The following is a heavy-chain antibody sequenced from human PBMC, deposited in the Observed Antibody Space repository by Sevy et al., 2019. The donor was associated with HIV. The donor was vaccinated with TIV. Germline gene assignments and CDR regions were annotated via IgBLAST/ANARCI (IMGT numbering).Heavy chain of an antibody. Sequence: ASVKVSCKASGYTFTSYDINWVRQATGQGLEWMGWMNPNSGNTGYAQKFQGRVTMTRNTSISTAYMELSSLRSEDTAMYYCAANYDILTGHPNWFDPWGQGTLVTVSS. J-gene: IGHJ5*02. CDR3: AANYDILTGHPNWFDP. D-gene: IGHD3-9*01. CDR2: MNPNSGNT. CDR1: GYTFTSYD. V-gene: IGHV1-8*01.